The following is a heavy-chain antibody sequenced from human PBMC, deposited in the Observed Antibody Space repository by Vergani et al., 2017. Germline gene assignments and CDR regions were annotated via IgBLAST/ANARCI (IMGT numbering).Heavy chain of an antibody. CDR1: GFTFSSYG. V-gene: IGHV3-30*02. J-gene: IGHJ4*02. CDR3: ARDRDGVIWFGELLIGDY. D-gene: IGHD3-10*01. CDR2: IRYDGSNK. Sequence: QVQLVESGGGVVQPGGSLRLSCAASGFTFSSYGMHWVRQAPGKGLEWVAFIRYDGSNKYYVDSVKGRFTISRDNAKNSLYLQMNSLRAADTAVYYCARDRDGVIWFGELLIGDYWGQGTLVTVSS.